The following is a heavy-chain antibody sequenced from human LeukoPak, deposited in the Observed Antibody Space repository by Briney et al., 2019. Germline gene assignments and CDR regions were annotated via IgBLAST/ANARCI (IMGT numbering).Heavy chain of an antibody. J-gene: IGHJ4*02. Sequence: SETLSLTCTVSGGSMSTYYWSWIRQPPGKELEWIGYTYYTGTTNYNPSLKSRVTISVDTSKNQFSLKLNSVTTADTAVYYCARGGWSLDYWGQGTLVTVSS. D-gene: IGHD2-15*01. CDR3: ARGGWSLDY. V-gene: IGHV4-59*01. CDR1: GGSMSTYY. CDR2: TYYTGTT.